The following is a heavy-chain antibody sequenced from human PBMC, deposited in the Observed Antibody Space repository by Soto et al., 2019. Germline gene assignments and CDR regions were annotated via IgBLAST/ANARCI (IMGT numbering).Heavy chain of an antibody. CDR2: IYNTGAT. J-gene: IGHJ5*02. Sequence: QVQLQESGPGLVRPSQTLSLTCTVSGASIISLDYYWTWIRQPPGKGLEWIGHIYNTGATYYNPSLTSRVVMSVDTPYNQFSLKLSSVTAADPAVFYCARGAVVSLVRVVMGGNGFDPWGQGTLVTVSS. D-gene: IGHD3-10*01. CDR1: GASIISLDYY. CDR3: ARGAVVSLVRVVMGGNGFDP. V-gene: IGHV4-30-4*01.